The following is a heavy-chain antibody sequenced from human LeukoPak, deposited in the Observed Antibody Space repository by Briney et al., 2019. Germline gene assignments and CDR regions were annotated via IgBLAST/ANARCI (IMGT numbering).Heavy chain of an antibody. Sequence: VASVKVSCKASGGTFSSYAISWVRQAPGQGLEWMGGIIPIFGTANYAQKFQGRVTITTDESTSTAYMELSSLRPEDTAVYYCARSPAPKAWYFDYWGQGTLVTVSS. CDR3: ARSPAPKAWYFDY. CDR1: GGTFSSYA. J-gene: IGHJ4*02. V-gene: IGHV1-69*05. CDR2: IIPIFGTA.